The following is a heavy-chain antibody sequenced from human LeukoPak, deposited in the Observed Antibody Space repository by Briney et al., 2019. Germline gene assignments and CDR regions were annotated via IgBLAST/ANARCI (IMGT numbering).Heavy chain of an antibody. Sequence: GASVKVSCKASGGTFSSYAISWVRQAPGQGLEWMGGIIPIFGTANYAQKFQGRVTITADKSTSTAYMELSSLRSEDTAVYYCARVRGGSLSYYYYYMDVWGKGTTVTISS. CDR3: ARVRGGSLSYYYYYMDV. J-gene: IGHJ6*03. CDR2: IIPIFGTA. V-gene: IGHV1-69*06. CDR1: GGTFSSYA. D-gene: IGHD3-16*01.